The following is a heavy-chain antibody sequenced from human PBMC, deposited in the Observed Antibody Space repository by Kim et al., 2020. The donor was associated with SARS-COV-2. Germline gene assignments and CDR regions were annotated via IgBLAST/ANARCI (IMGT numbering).Heavy chain of an antibody. CDR3: ARSPHLWSFDY. V-gene: IGHV4-59*01. D-gene: IGHD3-10*01. CDR2: IYYSGST. Sequence: SETLSLTCTASGVSISSYYWSWIRQPPGKGLEWIGSIYYSGSTNYNPSLKSRVTMSLHTSKNQFSLKLSSVTAADTAVYYCARSPHLWSFDYWGQGTLVTVSS. J-gene: IGHJ4*02. CDR1: GVSISSYY.